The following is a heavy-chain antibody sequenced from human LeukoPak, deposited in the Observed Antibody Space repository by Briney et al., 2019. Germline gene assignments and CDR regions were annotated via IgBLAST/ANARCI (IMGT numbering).Heavy chain of an antibody. CDR2: MYSGGST. J-gene: IGHJ3*02. Sequence: GGSLRLPCAASGFTVSNNYISWVRQAPGKGLEWASVMYSGGSTNYADSVKGRFIISRDDSKNILDLQMNSLKTEDTAVYYCARGNYATTGPGALDIWGRGTMVTVSS. D-gene: IGHD1-26*01. CDR1: GFTVSNNY. CDR3: ARGNYATTGPGALDI. V-gene: IGHV3-53*01.